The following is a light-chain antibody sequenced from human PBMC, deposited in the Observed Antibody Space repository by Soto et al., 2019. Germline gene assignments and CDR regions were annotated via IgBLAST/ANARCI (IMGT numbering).Light chain of an antibody. CDR2: EVS. Sequence: QSALTQPPSASGSPGQSVTISCTGTSSDVGAYKYVSWYQQYPGKAPKLMIYEVSKRPSGVPDRFSGSKSGNTAPLTVSGHRAVDGADYDCTSYEGRKFWPFGGGTKRPDL. V-gene: IGLV2-8*01. CDR1: SSDVGAYKY. J-gene: IGLJ2*01. CDR3: TSYEGRKFWP.